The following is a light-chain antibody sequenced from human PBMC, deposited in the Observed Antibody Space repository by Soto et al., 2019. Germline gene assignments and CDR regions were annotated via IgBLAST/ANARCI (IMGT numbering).Light chain of an antibody. CDR2: GAS. CDR1: QSVSSN. Sequence: EIVMTQSPATLSVSPGERATLSCRASQSVSSNLAWYQQKPGQAPRLLIYGASTRVTGIPARFSGSGSGTEFTLTISSLQSEDFAVYYCQQYNNWPFTFGKGTKLEIK. V-gene: IGKV3-15*01. J-gene: IGKJ2*01. CDR3: QQYNNWPFT.